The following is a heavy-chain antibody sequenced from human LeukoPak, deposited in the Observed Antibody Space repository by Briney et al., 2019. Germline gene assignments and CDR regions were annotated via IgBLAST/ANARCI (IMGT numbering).Heavy chain of an antibody. D-gene: IGHD3-10*01. V-gene: IGHV3-13*04. Sequence: GGSLRLSCAASGFTFSIYDMHWVRHATGKCLEWVSSIGTVGDTYYPGSVKGRFTISRENAKNSLYLQMNSLRAGDTAVYYCERELARDPYGSGSYYSDYYGVDVWGQGTTVTVSS. J-gene: IGHJ6*02. CDR2: IGTVGDT. CDR3: ERELARDPYGSGSYYSDYYGVDV. CDR1: GFTFSIYD.